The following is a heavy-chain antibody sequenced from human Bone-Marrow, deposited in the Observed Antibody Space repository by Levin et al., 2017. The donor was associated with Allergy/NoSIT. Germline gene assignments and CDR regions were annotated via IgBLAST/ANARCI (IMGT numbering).Heavy chain of an antibody. CDR1: GFTFSRHA. J-gene: IGHJ3*01. V-gene: IGHV3-33*01. D-gene: IGHD2-15*01. CDR3: ARSGFENTFDV. Sequence: GGSLRLSCAASGFTFSRHAMHWVRQAPGKGLEWVALIWYDGSDEYYADSVKGRFDISRDNSNNTLCLEMNSLRADDTAVYYCARSGFENTFDVWGQGTLVTVS. CDR2: IWYDGSDE.